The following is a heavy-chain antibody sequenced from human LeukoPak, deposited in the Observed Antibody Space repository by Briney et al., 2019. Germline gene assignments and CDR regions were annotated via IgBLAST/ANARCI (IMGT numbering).Heavy chain of an antibody. Sequence: GGSLRLYCAASGFVFSSYDMNWVRQAQGKGLEWVSCFKSSSYIYYADSVRGRFTISRDNAKNSLYLQMNSLRAEDTAVYYCARELPLTIFGVANGMDVWGQGTTVIVSS. CDR1: GFVFSSYD. D-gene: IGHD3-3*01. J-gene: IGHJ6*02. CDR2: FKSSSYI. V-gene: IGHV3-21*01. CDR3: ARELPLTIFGVANGMDV.